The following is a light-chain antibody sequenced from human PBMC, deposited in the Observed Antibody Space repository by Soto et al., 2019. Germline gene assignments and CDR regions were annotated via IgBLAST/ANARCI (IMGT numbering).Light chain of an antibody. CDR3: QVWDSSDDLVV. V-gene: IGLV3-21*02. J-gene: IGLJ2*01. Sequence: SYELTQPPSVSVAPGQTARITCGGNNIRSKSVHWYHQKPGQAPVLVVYDDRDRPSGIPERFSGSNSGNTATLTISRVEAGDEADYYCQVWDSSDDLVVFGGGTQLTVL. CDR2: DDR. CDR1: NIRSKS.